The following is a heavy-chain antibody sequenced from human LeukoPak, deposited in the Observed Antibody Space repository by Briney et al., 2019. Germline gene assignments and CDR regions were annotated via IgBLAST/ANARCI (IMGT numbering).Heavy chain of an antibody. Sequence: GGSLRLSCATSGFTFSNYWVTSVRQAPGKGLEWMATIKHDGSEKFYVDSVKGRFPISRDNAKNSLYLQMNSLGAEDTAVYYCARQFYDSSGYYFTPSDYWGQGTLVTVSS. CDR1: GFTFSNYW. CDR2: IKHDGSEK. J-gene: IGHJ4*02. V-gene: IGHV3-7*01. CDR3: ARQFYDSSGYYFTPSDY. D-gene: IGHD3-22*01.